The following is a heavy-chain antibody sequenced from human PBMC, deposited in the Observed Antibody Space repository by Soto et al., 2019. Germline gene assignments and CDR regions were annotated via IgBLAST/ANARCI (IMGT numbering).Heavy chain of an antibody. CDR2: IYYSGST. CDR3: ARGAGEQPSELKGPMIWGSYRHKWWFDP. D-gene: IGHD3-16*02. J-gene: IGHJ5*02. V-gene: IGHV4-39*01. CDR1: GGSISSSSYY. Sequence: PSETLSLTCTVSGGSISSSSYYWGWIRQPPGKGLEWIGSIYYSGSTYYNPSLKSRVTISVDTSKNQFSLKLSSVTAADTAVYYCARGAGEQPSELKGPMIWGSYRHKWWFDPWGQGTLVTVSS.